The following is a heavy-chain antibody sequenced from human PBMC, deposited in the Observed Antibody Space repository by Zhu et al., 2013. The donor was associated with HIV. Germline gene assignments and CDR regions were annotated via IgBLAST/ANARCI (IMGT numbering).Heavy chain of an antibody. D-gene: IGHD6-13*01. CDR1: GYSISSGYY. V-gene: IGHV4-38-2*02. J-gene: IGHJ4*02. CDR2: IYHSGGT. CDR3: ARAGKRWPQGGYFDY. Sequence: QVQLQESGPGLVKPSETLSLTCTVSGYSISSGYYWGWIRQPPGKGLEWIGSIYHSGGTYYNPSLKSRVTISVDTSKNQFSLKLSSVTAADTAVYYCARAGKRWPQGGYFDYWGQGTLVTVSS.